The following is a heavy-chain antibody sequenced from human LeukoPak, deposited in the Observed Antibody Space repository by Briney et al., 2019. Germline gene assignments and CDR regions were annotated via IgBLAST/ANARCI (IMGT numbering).Heavy chain of an antibody. J-gene: IGHJ3*02. Sequence: SETLSLTCTVSGGSISSSSYYWGWIRQPPGKGLEWIGSIYYSGSTYYNPSLKSRVTISVDTSKNQFSLKLSSVTAADTAVYYCARAAAGTFDIWGQGTMVTVSS. CDR1: GGSISSSSYY. V-gene: IGHV4-39*01. D-gene: IGHD6-13*01. CDR2: IYYSGST. CDR3: ARAAAGTFDI.